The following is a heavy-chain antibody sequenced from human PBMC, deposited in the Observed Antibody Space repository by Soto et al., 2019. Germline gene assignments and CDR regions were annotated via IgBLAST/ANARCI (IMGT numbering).Heavy chain of an antibody. CDR1: GGSISSGDYY. Sequence: QVQLQESGPGLVKPSQTLSLTCTVSGGSISSGDYYWSWIRQPPGKGLEWIGYIYYSGSTYYNPYIRSRVTISVDTSKHQFSLKLRSVTAADTAVYSCARGDCISTSCYVDPYYFDYWGQGTLVTVSS. D-gene: IGHD2-2*01. CDR2: IYYSGST. V-gene: IGHV4-30-4*01. J-gene: IGHJ4*02. CDR3: ARGDCISTSCYVDPYYFDY.